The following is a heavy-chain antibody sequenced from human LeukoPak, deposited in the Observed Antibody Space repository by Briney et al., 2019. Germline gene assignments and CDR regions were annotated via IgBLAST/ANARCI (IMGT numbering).Heavy chain of an antibody. J-gene: IGHJ4*02. Sequence: PGRSLRLSCTASGFTFDDYAMHWVRQAPGKGLEWVSGISWNSGSIGYADSVKGRFTISRDNAKNSLYLQMNSLRAEDTALYYCAKGSYDFWSGPLRVPLLDWGQGTLVTVSS. CDR3: AKGSYDFWSGPLRVPLLD. V-gene: IGHV3-9*01. CDR1: GFTFDDYA. D-gene: IGHD3-3*01. CDR2: ISWNSGSI.